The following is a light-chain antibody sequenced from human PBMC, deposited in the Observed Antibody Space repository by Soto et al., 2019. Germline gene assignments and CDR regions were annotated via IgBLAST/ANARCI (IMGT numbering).Light chain of an antibody. CDR2: GAS. V-gene: IGKV3-15*01. CDR3: QQHNNWPPWT. Sequence: EIVMTQSPATLSVSPGERATLSCRASQSVSSNLAWYQQTPGQAPRLLMYGASTMSTGIPDRFSGSGSGTEFTLTISSLQSEDFAVYYCQQHNNWPPWTFGQGTKVEIK. J-gene: IGKJ1*01. CDR1: QSVSSN.